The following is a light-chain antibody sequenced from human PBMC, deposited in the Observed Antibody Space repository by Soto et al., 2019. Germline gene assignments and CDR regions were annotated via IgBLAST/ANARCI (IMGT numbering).Light chain of an antibody. V-gene: IGKV3-11*01. J-gene: IGKJ2*02. Sequence: EIVLTQSPATLSLSPGETATLSCRASQSVSSYLAWYQQKPGQAPRLLIYDASNRATGIPARFSGSGSGTDFTLSISGLEPEDVAVYDYQQRSSWPRGTFGQGTKLEIK. CDR3: QQRSSWPRGT. CDR1: QSVSSY. CDR2: DAS.